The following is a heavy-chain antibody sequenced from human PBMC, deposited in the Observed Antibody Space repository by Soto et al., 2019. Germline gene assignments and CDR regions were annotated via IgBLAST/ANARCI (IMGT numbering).Heavy chain of an antibody. D-gene: IGHD4-17*01. V-gene: IGHV3-66*01. J-gene: IGHJ4*02. Sequence: EVRLVESGGGLVQPGGSLRLSCAASGVTVGNNYMSWVRQAPGKGLEWVSVTYRGGATRYADSVKGRFTMSRDSTKNTLYLPLDRMSAAGPAVYLCARNVPVTALGYWGQGSLVTVSS. CDR2: TYRGGAT. CDR1: GVTVGNNY. CDR3: ARNVPVTALGY.